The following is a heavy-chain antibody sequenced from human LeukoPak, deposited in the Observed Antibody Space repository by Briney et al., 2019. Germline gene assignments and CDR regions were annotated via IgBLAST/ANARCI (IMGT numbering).Heavy chain of an antibody. CDR3: ARDPTSYSYGGYNWFDP. Sequence: PGGSLRLSCVASGFTFSSYWMHWVRQAPGKGLVWVSRINSDGSSTSYADSVKGRFTISRDNAKNTLYLQMNSLRAEDTAVYYCARDPTSYSYGGYNWFDPWGQGTLVTVSS. D-gene: IGHD5-18*01. CDR1: GFTFSSYW. J-gene: IGHJ5*02. V-gene: IGHV3-74*01. CDR2: INSDGSST.